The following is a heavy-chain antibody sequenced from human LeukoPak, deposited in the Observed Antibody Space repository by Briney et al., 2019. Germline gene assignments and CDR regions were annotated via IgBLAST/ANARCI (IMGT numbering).Heavy chain of an antibody. CDR1: GFIFGGYW. J-gene: IGHJ4*02. Sequence: GGSLRLSCAASGFIFGGYWMSWVRQAPGRGLEWVANTNPDGSIKYYVDSVNGRFTISRDNAKDSLYLQMNSLRAEDTAVYYCVSGFLQWLYWGQGTLVTVSS. CDR3: VSGFLQWLY. CDR2: TNPDGSIK. V-gene: IGHV3-7*01. D-gene: IGHD3-3*01.